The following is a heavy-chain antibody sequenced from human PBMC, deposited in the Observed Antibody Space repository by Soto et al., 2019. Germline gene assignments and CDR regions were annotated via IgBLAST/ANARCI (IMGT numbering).Heavy chain of an antibody. J-gene: IGHJ4*02. CDR3: GRGRSGQLGVFY. CDR1: GYTFTGHY. Sequence: ASVKVSCKASGYTFTGHYIHWVRQAPEQGPEWMGEISPESGGTKYAQKFQGRVTMTRDTSITTVYMELSNLSPDDTAVYYCGRGRSGQLGVFYWGQGTLVTVSS. D-gene: IGHD1-1*01. CDR2: ISPESGGT. V-gene: IGHV1-2*02.